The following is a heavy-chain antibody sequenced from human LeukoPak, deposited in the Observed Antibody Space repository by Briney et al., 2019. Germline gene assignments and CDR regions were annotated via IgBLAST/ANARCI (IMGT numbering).Heavy chain of an antibody. J-gene: IGHJ6*02. CDR1: GGSISSYY. CDR3: ARVPYYYYYGMDV. V-gene: IGHV4-59*01. CDR2: IFYSGST. Sequence: SETLSLTCTVSGGSISSYYWSWIRQPPGKGLEWIGYIFYSGSTYYNPSLKSRVTISVDTSKNQFSLKVSSVTAADTAVYYCARVPYYYYYGMDVWGQGITVTVSS.